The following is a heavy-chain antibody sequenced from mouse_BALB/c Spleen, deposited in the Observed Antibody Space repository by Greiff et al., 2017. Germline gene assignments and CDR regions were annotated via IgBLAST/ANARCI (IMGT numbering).Heavy chain of an antibody. D-gene: IGHD2-14*01. CDR1: GFTFSSYT. J-gene: IGHJ2*01. CDR2: ISNGGGST. CDR3: ARGYDGYYFDY. V-gene: IGHV5-12-2*01. Sequence: EVHLVESGGGLVQPGGSLKLSCAASGFTFSSYTMSWVRQTPEKRLEWVAYISNGGGSTYYPDTVKGRFTISRDNAKNTLYLQMSSLKSEDTAMYYCARGYDGYYFDYWGQGTTLTVSS.